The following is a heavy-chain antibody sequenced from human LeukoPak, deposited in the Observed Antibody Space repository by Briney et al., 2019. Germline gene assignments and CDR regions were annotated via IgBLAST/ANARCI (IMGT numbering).Heavy chain of an antibody. V-gene: IGHV1-69*02. CDR1: GCTFSSYT. J-gene: IGHJ4*02. Sequence: SVKLSXKASGCTFSSYTISWVRQAPGQGLEWMGWIIPSLGIANYAQKLQGRVTISADNSTNTPYLELSSLRSEDTAVYYCARSNIVVGEIDYWGQGTLVTVSS. CDR2: IIPSLGIA. D-gene: IGHD2-2*01. CDR3: ARSNIVVGEIDY.